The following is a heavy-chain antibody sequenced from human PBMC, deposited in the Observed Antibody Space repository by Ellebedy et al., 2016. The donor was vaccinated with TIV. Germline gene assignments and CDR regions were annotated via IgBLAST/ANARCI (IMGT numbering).Heavy chain of an antibody. CDR3: ARAVPNWFDP. J-gene: IGHJ5*02. Sequence: PGGSLRLSCAASGFTLSNYWMHWVRQAPGKGLEWVANIKEDGSEKNYVDSVKGRFTISRDNAKNSLYLQMNSLRADDTAVYYCARAVPNWFDPWGQGTLVTVSS. CDR2: IKEDGSEK. V-gene: IGHV3-7*01. CDR1: GFTLSNYW.